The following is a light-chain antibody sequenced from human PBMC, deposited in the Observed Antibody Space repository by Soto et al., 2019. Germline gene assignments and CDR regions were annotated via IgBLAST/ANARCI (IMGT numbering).Light chain of an antibody. CDR1: QSLLYSNGYNY. CDR3: MQVLQTPLT. CDR2: LAS. V-gene: IGKV2-28*01. J-gene: IGKJ4*01. Sequence: DIAMTQSPLSLPVTPGEPASISCRSSQSLLYSNGYNYVDWYLQKPGQPPQLLIFLASSRASGVPDRFNGSGSGTDFTLRITTVEAEDVGVYYCMQVLQTPLTFGGGTKLEIK.